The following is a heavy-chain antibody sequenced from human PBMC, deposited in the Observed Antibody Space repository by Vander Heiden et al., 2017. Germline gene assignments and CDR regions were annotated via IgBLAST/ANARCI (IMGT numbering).Heavy chain of an antibody. Sequence: AISGAGGRTYYAVSVKGRFTVSRDTSKNTLYLQMKSLRAEDTAVYDCAIIDSGYFDYWGHGTMVTVSS. V-gene: IGHV3-23*01. CDR3: AIIDSGYFDY. D-gene: IGHD3-22*01. CDR2: ISGAGGRT. J-gene: IGHJ4*01.